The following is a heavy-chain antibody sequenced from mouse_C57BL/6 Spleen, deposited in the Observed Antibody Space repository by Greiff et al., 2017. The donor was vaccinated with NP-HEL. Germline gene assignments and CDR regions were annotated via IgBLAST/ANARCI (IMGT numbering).Heavy chain of an antibody. J-gene: IGHJ3*01. CDR2: ISSGSSTI. D-gene: IGHD2-3*01. CDR3: ARSEVDGYYVWFAY. Sequence: EVQLVESGGGLVKPGGSLKLSCAASGFTFSDYGMHWVRQAPEKGLEWVAYISSGSSTIYYADTVKGRFTISRDNAKNTLFLQMTSLGSEDTAMYYCARSEVDGYYVWFAYWGQGTLVTVSA. V-gene: IGHV5-17*01. CDR1: GFTFSDYG.